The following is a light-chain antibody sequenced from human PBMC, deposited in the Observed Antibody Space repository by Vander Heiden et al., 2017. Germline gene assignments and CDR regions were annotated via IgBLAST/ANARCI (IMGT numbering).Light chain of an antibody. CDR3: SSYAGSNNLV. CDR1: SSDVGGYNY. Sequence: SALTQPPSASGSPGQSVTISCTGTSSDVGGYNYVSWYQQHPGKAPKLMIYEVSKRPSGVPDRFSGSKSGNTASLTVSGHQAEDEADYYCSSYAGSNNLVFGGGTKLTVL. CDR2: EVS. J-gene: IGLJ2*01. V-gene: IGLV2-8*01.